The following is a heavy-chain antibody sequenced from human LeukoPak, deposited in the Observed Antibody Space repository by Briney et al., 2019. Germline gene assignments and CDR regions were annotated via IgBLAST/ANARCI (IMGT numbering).Heavy chain of an antibody. Sequence: SETLSLTXTVSGGSISSGDYYWSWVRQPPGKGLEWIGYIYYSGSTYYNPSLKSGVTISVDTSKNQFSLKLSSVTAADTAVYYCARVQLDTAMIDYLGQGTLVTVSS. J-gene: IGHJ4*02. D-gene: IGHD5-18*01. CDR3: ARVQLDTAMIDY. CDR2: IYYSGST. CDR1: GGSISSGDYY. V-gene: IGHV4-30-4*08.